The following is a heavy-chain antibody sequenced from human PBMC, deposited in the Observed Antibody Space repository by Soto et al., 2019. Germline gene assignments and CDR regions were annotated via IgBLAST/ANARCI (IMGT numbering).Heavy chain of an antibody. CDR3: AREGTGTTLGWFDP. CDR2: FYHSGTT. D-gene: IGHD1-7*01. J-gene: IGHJ5*02. Sequence: QVQLQESGPGLVKPSQTLSLTCTVSGGSLSGGGYSWSWIRQHPGKGLEWIGYFYHSGTTYYNPSLKSRATISVDTSKSQFSLRLRSVTDADTAVYYCAREGTGTTLGWFDPWGQGMLVTVSS. V-gene: IGHV4-31*03. CDR1: GGSLSGGGYS.